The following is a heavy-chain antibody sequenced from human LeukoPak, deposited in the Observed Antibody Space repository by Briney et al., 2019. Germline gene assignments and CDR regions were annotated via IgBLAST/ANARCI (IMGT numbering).Heavy chain of an antibody. Sequence: GGSLRLFCAASGFTFSSYSMNWVRQAPGKGLEWVSSISSSSSYIHYADSVKGRFTISRDNAKNSLYLQMNSLRAEDTAVYYCARDASAAAGTYHFDYWGQGTLVTVSS. CDR1: GFTFSSYS. CDR2: ISSSSSYI. J-gene: IGHJ4*02. CDR3: ARDASAAAGTYHFDY. V-gene: IGHV3-21*01. D-gene: IGHD6-13*01.